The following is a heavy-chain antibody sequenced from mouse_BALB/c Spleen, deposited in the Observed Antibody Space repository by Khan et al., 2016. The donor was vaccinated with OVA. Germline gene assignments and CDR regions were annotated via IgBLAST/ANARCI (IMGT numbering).Heavy chain of an antibody. D-gene: IGHD6-2*01. V-gene: IGHV1-7*01. CDR2: INPSTGYT. Sequence: VQLQQSGAELAKPGASVKMSCRASGYTFTTYWIHWIKQRPGQGLEWIGYINPSTGYTEYNKKFKDKATLTADESSSTAYMQLNRLTSADSAVYDCTRRGLFGLVAYWGQGTLVTVSA. CDR1: GYTFTTYW. CDR3: TRRGLFGLVAY. J-gene: IGHJ3*01.